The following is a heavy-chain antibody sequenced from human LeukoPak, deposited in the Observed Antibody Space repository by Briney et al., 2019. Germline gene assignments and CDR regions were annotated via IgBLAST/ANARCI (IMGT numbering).Heavy chain of an antibody. CDR2: VYYSGST. V-gene: IGHV4-31*03. J-gene: IGHJ4*02. D-gene: IGHD2-15*01. CDR1: GGSISSGGYY. CDR3: ARARGRGYYFDY. Sequence: PSQTLSLTCTASGGSISSGGYYWSWIRQHPGKGLEWIGYVYYSGSTYYNPSLKSRVTVSVDTSKNQFSLRLSSVTAADTAVYYCARARGRGYYFDYWGQGTLVTVSS.